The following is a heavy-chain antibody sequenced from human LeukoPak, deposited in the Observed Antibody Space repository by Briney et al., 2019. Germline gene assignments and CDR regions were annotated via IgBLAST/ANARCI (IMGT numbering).Heavy chain of an antibody. CDR2: ISSSSSTI. CDR3: AGHVRDYSNIGDWFDP. V-gene: IGHV3-48*01. CDR1: GFTFSSYS. D-gene: IGHD4-11*01. J-gene: IGHJ5*02. Sequence: GGSLRLSCAASGFTFSSYSMNWVRQAPGKGLEWVSYISSSSSTIYYADSVKGRFTISRDNSKNTLYLQMNSLRAEDTAAYYCAGHVRDYSNIGDWFDPWGQGTLVAVSS.